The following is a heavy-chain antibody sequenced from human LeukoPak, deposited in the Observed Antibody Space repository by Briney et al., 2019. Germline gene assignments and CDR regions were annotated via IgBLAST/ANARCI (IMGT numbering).Heavy chain of an antibody. CDR1: GGSISSYY. Sequence: SETLSLTCTVSGGSISSYYWSWIRQPPGKGLERIGYIYYSGTTNYNPSLKSRVTISVDTSKNQFSLKLSSVTAADTAVYYCARGHGGYTYNWFDPWGQGTLVTVSS. J-gene: IGHJ5*02. CDR3: ARGHGGYTYNWFDP. V-gene: IGHV4-59*01. D-gene: IGHD3-22*01. CDR2: IYYSGTT.